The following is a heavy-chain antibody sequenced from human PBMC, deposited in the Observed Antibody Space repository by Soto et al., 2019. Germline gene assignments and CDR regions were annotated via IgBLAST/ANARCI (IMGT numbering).Heavy chain of an antibody. J-gene: IGHJ4*02. CDR3: ATAGQQLVPRLPYWD. CDR1: GFIFSTYW. CDR2: INGDGSTV. D-gene: IGHD6-13*01. V-gene: IGHV3-74*01. Sequence: EVQLVESGGGFVQPGGSLRLSCAASGFIFSTYWMHWVRQVPGKGLVCVSRINGDGSTVHYADSARGRFTISRDNAKNTLYLQMNSLRAEDTAVYYCATAGQQLVPRLPYWDWGQGTLVTVSS.